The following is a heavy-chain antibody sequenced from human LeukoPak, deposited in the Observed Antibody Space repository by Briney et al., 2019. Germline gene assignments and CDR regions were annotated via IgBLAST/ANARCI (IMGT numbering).Heavy chain of an antibody. CDR1: GFTFNKYG. CDR3: AELGITMIGGV. CDR2: ISGSGSNT. J-gene: IGHJ6*04. D-gene: IGHD3-10*02. Sequence: GGSLRLSCAASGFTFNKYGMSWVRQAPGKGLEWVSGISGSGSNTYYAESVKDRFIISRDSTKNTLFLQVNSLRAEDTAVYYCAELGITMIGGVWGKGTTVTISS. V-gene: IGHV3-23*01.